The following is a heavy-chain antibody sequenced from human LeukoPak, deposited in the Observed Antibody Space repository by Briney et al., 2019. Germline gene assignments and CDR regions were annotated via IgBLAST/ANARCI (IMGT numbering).Heavy chain of an antibody. Sequence: GGSLRLSCAASGFTVSSNYMSWVRQAPGKGLEWVSVIYRGGSTYYADSVKGRFTISRDNSKNTLYLQMSSLSAEDTAVYYCARMNVLTGYYTPNFDFWGQGTLVTVSS. CDR3: ARMNVLTGYYTPNFDF. D-gene: IGHD3-9*01. V-gene: IGHV3-53*01. J-gene: IGHJ4*02. CDR2: IYRGGST. CDR1: GFTVSSNY.